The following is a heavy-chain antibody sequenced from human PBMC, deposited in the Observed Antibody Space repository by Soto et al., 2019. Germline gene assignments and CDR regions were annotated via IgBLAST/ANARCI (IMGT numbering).Heavy chain of an antibody. CDR3: ARAQGYCSSTVCRNWFDP. J-gene: IGHJ5*02. CDR2: IYDSGST. CDR1: GGSVSSGSYY. D-gene: IGHD2-2*01. V-gene: IGHV4-61*01. Sequence: SETLSLTCTVSGGSVSSGSYYWSWIRQPPGKGLEWIGYIYDSGSTNYNPSLKSRVTISVDTSKNQFSLKLSSVTAADTAVFYCARAQGYCSSTVCRNWFDPWGQGTLVTVSS.